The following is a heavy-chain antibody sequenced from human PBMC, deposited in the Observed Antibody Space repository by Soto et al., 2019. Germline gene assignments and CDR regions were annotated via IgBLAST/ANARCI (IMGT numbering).Heavy chain of an antibody. CDR3: AREVDPYYGGNSLSLDY. CDR2: IIPIFGTA. D-gene: IGHD4-17*01. CDR1: GGTFSSYA. Sequence: SVKVSCKASGGTFSSYAISWVRQAPGQGFEWMGGIIPIFGTANYAQKFQGRVTITADESTSTAYMELKYLRSEDTAVYFCAREVDPYYGGNSLSLDYWGQGTLVTVSS. V-gene: IGHV1-69*13. J-gene: IGHJ4*02.